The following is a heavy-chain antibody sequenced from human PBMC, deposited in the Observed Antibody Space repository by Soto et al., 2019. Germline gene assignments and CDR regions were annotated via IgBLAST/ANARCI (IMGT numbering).Heavy chain of an antibody. CDR2: IIPIFGTA. Sequence: ASVKVSCKASGGTFSSYAISWVRQAPGQGLEWMGGIIPIFGTANYAQKFQGRVTITADESTSTAYMELSSLRSEDTAVYYCARGESSYDFWSGYYYYGMDVWGQGTTVTVSS. D-gene: IGHD3-3*01. V-gene: IGHV1-69*13. J-gene: IGHJ6*02. CDR1: GGTFSSYA. CDR3: ARGESSYDFWSGYYYYGMDV.